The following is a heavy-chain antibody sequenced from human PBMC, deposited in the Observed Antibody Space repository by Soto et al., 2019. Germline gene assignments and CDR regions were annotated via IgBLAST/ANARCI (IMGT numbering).Heavy chain of an antibody. CDR3: ARDYGGP. CDR2: IYYSGST. V-gene: IGHV4-59*01. D-gene: IGHD3-16*01. J-gene: IGHJ5*02. Sequence: XETLSLPFTVSGGSSSSYYWSWIRQPPGKGLEWIGYIYYSGSTNYNPSLKSRVTISVDTSKNQFSLKLSSVTAADTAVYYCARDYGGPWGQGTLVTV. CDR1: GGSSSSYY.